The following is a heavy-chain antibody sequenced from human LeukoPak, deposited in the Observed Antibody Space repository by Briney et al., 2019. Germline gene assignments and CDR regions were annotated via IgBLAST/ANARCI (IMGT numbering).Heavy chain of an antibody. D-gene: IGHD6-13*01. CDR2: ISYDGSNK. V-gene: IGHV3-30*18. J-gene: IGHJ4*02. CDR1: GFTFSSYG. CDR3: AKDIVAAVYY. Sequence: GGSLRLSCAASGFTFSSYGMHWVRQAPGKGLEWVAVISYDGSNKYYEDSVKGRFTISRDNSKNTLYLQMNSLRAEDTAVYYCAKDIVAAVYYWGQGTLVTVSS.